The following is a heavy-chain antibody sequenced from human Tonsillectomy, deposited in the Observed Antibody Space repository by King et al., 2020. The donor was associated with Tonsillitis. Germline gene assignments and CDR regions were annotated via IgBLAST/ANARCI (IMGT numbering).Heavy chain of an antibody. V-gene: IGHV1-69*12. CDR1: GGTFSSYA. CDR2: DIPIFGTS. Sequence: QLVQSGAEVKKPGSSVKFSCKASGGTFSSYAISWVRQSPGQGVEWMGGDIPIFGTSNYAQEFQGRVTITADESTSKAYMELGSLRSEDTAVYYCAREGSSGWYNRYFQHWGQGTLVTVSS. J-gene: IGHJ1*01. D-gene: IGHD6-19*01. CDR3: AREGSSGWYNRYFQH.